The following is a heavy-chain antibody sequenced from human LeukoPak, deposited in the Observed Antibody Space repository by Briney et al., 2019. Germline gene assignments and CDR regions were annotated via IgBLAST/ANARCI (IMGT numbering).Heavy chain of an antibody. CDR2: ISYDGSNK. Sequence: GGSLRLSCAASGFTFSSYGMHWVRQAPGKGLEWVAVISYDGSNKYYADSVKGRFTISRDNSKNTLYLQMNSLRAEDTAVYYCVRDWGYDSSGYWQKYFDTWGQGTLVTVSS. CDR3: VRDWGYDSSGYWQKYFDT. J-gene: IGHJ4*02. CDR1: GFTFSSYG. D-gene: IGHD3-22*01. V-gene: IGHV3-30*03.